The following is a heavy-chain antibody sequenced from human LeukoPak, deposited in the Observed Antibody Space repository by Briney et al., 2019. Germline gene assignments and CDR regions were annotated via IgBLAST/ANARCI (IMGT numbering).Heavy chain of an antibody. CDR1: GFTFSSYS. J-gene: IGHJ4*02. CDR2: IYSGGST. D-gene: IGHD4-17*01. V-gene: IGHV3-66*04. Sequence: GGSLRLSCAASGFTFSSYSMNWVRQAPGKGLEWVSVIYSGGSTFYTNSVKGRFTISRDTSNNTLYLQMNSLRAEDTAVYYCTRRGFGDSSDYWGQGTLVTVSS. CDR3: TRRGFGDSSDY.